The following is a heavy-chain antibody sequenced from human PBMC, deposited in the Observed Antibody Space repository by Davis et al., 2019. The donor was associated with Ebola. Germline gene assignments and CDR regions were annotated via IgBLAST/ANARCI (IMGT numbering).Heavy chain of an antibody. V-gene: IGHV3-23*01. J-gene: IGHJ4*02. CDR2: ISGSGGST. D-gene: IGHD6-19*01. CDR1: GFTFSSYA. CDR3: AKDVVAGTYERLDY. Sequence: GESLKISCAASGFTFSSYAMSWVRQAPGKGLEWVSAISGSGGSTYYADSVKGRFTISRDNSKNTLYLQMNSLRAEDTAVYYCAKDVVAGTYERLDYWGQGTLVTVSS.